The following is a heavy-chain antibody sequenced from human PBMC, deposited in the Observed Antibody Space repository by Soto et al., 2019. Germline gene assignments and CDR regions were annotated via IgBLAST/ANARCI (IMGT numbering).Heavy chain of an antibody. CDR1: GFTFSSYS. D-gene: IGHD4-17*01. J-gene: IGHJ2*01. Sequence: EVQLVESGGGLVQPGGSLRLSCAASGFTFSSYSMNWVRQAPGKGLEWVSYISSSSSTIYYADSVKGRFTSPRDNAKNSLSLQMNSLRGEDTAVYYCARVLGGYGDYIVGWYCYLWGRGTMVTVSS. CDR2: ISSSSSTI. V-gene: IGHV3-48*01. CDR3: ARVLGGYGDYIVGWYCYL.